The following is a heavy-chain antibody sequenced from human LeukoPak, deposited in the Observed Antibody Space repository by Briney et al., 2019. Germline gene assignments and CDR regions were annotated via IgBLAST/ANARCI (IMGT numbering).Heavy chain of an antibody. Sequence: GGSLRLSCAASGFTFGSYTMNWVRQAPGKGLEWVSSITSSSSYIYYADSVKGRFTISRDSAKNSLYLQMNSLRAEDTAVYYCASRSDYFDYWGQGTLVTVSS. CDR3: ASRSDYFDY. V-gene: IGHV3-21*01. J-gene: IGHJ4*02. CDR2: ITSSSSYI. CDR1: GFTFGSYT. D-gene: IGHD5-12*01.